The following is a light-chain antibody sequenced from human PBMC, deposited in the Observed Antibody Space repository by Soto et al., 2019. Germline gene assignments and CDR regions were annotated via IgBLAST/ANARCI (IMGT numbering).Light chain of an antibody. CDR1: SSDVGGYNY. V-gene: IGLV2-14*01. J-gene: IGLJ3*02. Sequence: QSVLTQPASVSGSPGQSITISCTGTSSDVGGYNYVSWFQQYPGKAPKLMIYEVSNRPSGVSDRFSGSTSGNTASLTISGLQAEDEADYYCTSDTTSSTLLFGGGTKLTVL. CDR3: TSDTTSSTLL. CDR2: EVS.